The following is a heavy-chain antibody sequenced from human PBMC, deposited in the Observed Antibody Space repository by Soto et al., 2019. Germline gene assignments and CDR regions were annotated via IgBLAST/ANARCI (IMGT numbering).Heavy chain of an antibody. V-gene: IGHV3-9*01. CDR3: AKDRYCSGGDCSGGFDY. CDR2: ISRSSDYI. D-gene: IGHD2-15*01. J-gene: IGHJ4*02. Sequence: EVQLVESGGGLVQPGRSLRLSCAASGFTFNDYAMHWVRQAPGKGLEWVSRISRSSDYIDYADSVNGRFIVSRDNAKNSLYLQMNSLRTEDTALYYCAKDRYCSGGDCSGGFDYWGQGTLVTVSS. CDR1: GFTFNDYA.